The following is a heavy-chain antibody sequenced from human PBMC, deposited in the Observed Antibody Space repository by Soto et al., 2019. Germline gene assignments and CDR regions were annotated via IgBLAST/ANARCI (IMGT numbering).Heavy chain of an antibody. CDR2: IIPIFGTA. CDR1: GGTFSSYA. V-gene: IGHV1-69*13. D-gene: IGHD2-2*01. J-gene: IGHJ6*02. Sequence: SVKVSCKASGGTFSSYAISWVRQAPGQGLEWMGGIIPIFGTANYAQKVHGRGTITADESTSTAYMGLSSLTPADTAMYYCASGGYCSSTSCPQPIFTKYYYYYYGMDVWGQGTTVTVSS. CDR3: ASGGYCSSTSCPQPIFTKYYYYYYGMDV.